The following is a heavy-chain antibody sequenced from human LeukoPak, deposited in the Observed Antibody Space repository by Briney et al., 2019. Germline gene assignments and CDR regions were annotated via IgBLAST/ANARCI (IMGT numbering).Heavy chain of an antibody. Sequence: SETLSLTCAVSGGSISSGGYSWSWIRQPPGKGLEWIGYIYHSGSTYYNPSLKSRVTISVDRSKSQFSLKLSSVTAADTAVYYCARARNYYDFWGQGTLVTVSS. J-gene: IGHJ4*02. CDR3: ARARNYYDF. D-gene: IGHD3-22*01. CDR1: GGSISSGGYS. V-gene: IGHV4-30-2*01. CDR2: IYHSGST.